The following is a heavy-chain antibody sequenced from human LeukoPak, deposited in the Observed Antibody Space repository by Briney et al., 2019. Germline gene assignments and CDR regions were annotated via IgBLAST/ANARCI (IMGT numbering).Heavy chain of an antibody. Sequence: GGSLRLSCAASGFTFSSYAMSWVRQAPGKGLEWVSAISSSGGSTYYADSVKGRFTISRDNSKNTLYLQMNSLRAEDTAVYYCAKEGYDFWSGYPTRFDPWGQGTLVTVSS. CDR3: AKEGYDFWSGYPTRFDP. V-gene: IGHV3-23*01. CDR2: ISSSGGST. CDR1: GFTFSSYA. J-gene: IGHJ5*02. D-gene: IGHD3-3*01.